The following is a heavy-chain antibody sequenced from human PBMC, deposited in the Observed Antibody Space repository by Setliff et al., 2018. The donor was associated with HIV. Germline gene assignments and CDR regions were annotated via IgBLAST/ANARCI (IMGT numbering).Heavy chain of an antibody. Sequence: SETLSLTCTVSGDSITGRWLSWIRQPPGKGLEWTGNIYHNGFANYNPTLKSRLTISVDTSKNQVSLTLSSVTPADTAVYYCGREVDKRQDSDAFDIWGPGTMVTVSS. CDR2: IYHNGFA. CDR1: GDSITGRW. CDR3: GREVDKRQDSDAFDI. J-gene: IGHJ3*02. V-gene: IGHV4-59*11. D-gene: IGHD2-15*01.